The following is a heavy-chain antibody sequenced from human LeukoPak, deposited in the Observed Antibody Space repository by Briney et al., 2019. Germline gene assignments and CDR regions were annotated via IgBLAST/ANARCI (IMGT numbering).Heavy chain of an antibody. J-gene: IGHJ4*02. CDR3: ARVPRDLYYFDY. CDR1: GGSITSGDYF. CDR2: IHYSGST. Sequence: PSQTLSLTCTVSGGSITSGDYFWSWIRQPPGKGLEWTGYIHYSGSTYYNPSLKSRVTISVDTSRNQFSLKLSSVTAADTAVYYCARVPRDLYYFDYWGQGTLVTVPS. V-gene: IGHV4-30-4*08.